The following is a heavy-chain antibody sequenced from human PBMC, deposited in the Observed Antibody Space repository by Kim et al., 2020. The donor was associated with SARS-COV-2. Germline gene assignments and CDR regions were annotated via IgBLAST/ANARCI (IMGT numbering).Heavy chain of an antibody. V-gene: IGHV4-38-2*02. CDR2: IYHSGST. D-gene: IGHD4-17*01. Sequence: SETLSLTCTVSGYSISSGYYWGWIRQPPGKGLEWIGSIYHSGSTYYNPSLKSRVTISVDTSKNQFSLKLSSVTAADTAVYYCARDFSPAVNDAFDIWGQG. J-gene: IGHJ3*02. CDR1: GYSISSGYY. CDR3: ARDFSPAVNDAFDI.